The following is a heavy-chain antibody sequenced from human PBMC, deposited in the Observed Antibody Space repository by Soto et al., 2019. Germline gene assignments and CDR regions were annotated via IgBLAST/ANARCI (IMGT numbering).Heavy chain of an antibody. CDR1: GFTFSSYW. CDR3: ARGPSSAVAAYNWFDP. Sequence: GGSLRLSCAASGFTFSSYWISWVRQAPGKGLEWVANIKQDGSEKYYVDSVKGRFTISRDNAKNSLYLQMNSLRAEDTAVYYCARGPSSAVAAYNWFDPWGQGTLVTVSS. V-gene: IGHV3-7*01. J-gene: IGHJ5*02. D-gene: IGHD6-19*01. CDR2: IKQDGSEK.